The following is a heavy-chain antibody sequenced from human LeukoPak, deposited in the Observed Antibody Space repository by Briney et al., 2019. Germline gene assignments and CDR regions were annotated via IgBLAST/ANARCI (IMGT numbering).Heavy chain of an antibody. CDR3: AALPSSL. CDR1: GFSFDDYA. CDR2: ITGDGGRT. D-gene: IGHD6-13*01. Sequence: GGSLRLSCETSGFSFDDYAMHWVRQAPGKGLEWVSLITGDGGRTYYADSVKGRFTISRDNGKNSLYLQMGSLTTEDTAFYYCAALPSSLWGQGTLVTVSS. J-gene: IGHJ4*02. V-gene: IGHV3-43*02.